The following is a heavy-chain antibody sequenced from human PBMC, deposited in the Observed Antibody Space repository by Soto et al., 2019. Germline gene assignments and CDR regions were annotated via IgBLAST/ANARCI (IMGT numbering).Heavy chain of an antibody. D-gene: IGHD5-12*01. Sequence: QITLKESGPTLVKPTQTLTLTCSFSGFSLSTRGVGVGWIRQPPGKALGWLALIFWDDDKWYSPSLRSRLTXTXDXXKNQVVLTLTNMDPVDTATYYCAHRSRGYAYYLDQWGQGTLVTVSS. V-gene: IGHV2-5*02. CDR3: AHRSRGYAYYLDQ. CDR2: IFWDDDK. CDR1: GFSLSTRGVG. J-gene: IGHJ4*02.